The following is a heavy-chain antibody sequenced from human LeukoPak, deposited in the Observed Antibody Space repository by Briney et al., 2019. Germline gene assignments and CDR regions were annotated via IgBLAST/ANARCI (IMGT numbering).Heavy chain of an antibody. CDR2: IYFTGGT. D-gene: IGHD4-17*01. Sequence: SETLSLTCTVSGDSISSYYWDWIRQPPGKGLEYIGSIYFTGGTYYNPSLKSRVTISVDTSKNQFSLNLSSVTAADTAVYYCARQKYGDYRNAFDIWGQGRMVTVSS. CDR3: ARQKYGDYRNAFDI. J-gene: IGHJ3*02. CDR1: GDSISSYY. V-gene: IGHV4-39*01.